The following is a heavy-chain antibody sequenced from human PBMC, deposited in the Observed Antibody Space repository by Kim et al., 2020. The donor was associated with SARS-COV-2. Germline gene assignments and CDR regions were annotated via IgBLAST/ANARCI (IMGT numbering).Heavy chain of an antibody. J-gene: IGHJ4*02. Sequence: GGSLRLSCVASGFTFSSNWMSWVRQAPGKGLEWVANVNLDGSEKYYVDSVKGRFTISRDNAKNSLYLQMNSLRAEDTAVYYCARKNYGDYDWGQGALVTV. CDR2: VNLDGSEK. CDR1: GFTFSSNW. V-gene: IGHV3-7*01. CDR3: ARKNYGDYD. D-gene: IGHD4-17*01.